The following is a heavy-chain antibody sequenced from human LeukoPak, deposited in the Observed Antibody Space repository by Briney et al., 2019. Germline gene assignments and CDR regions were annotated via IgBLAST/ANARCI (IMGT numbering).Heavy chain of an antibody. CDR3: ARGRRAVYNWFDP. Sequence: SETLSLTCTVSGGSISSGGYSWSWIRQHPGKGLEWIGYIYYSGSTYYNPSLKSRVTISVDTSKNQFSLKLSSVTAADTAVYYCARGRRAVYNWFDPWGQGTLVTVSS. J-gene: IGHJ5*02. V-gene: IGHV4-31*03. CDR1: GGSISSGGYS. D-gene: IGHD6-19*01. CDR2: IYYSGST.